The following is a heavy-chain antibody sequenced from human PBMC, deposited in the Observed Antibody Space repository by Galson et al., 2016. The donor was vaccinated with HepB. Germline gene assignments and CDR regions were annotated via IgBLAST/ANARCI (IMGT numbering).Heavy chain of an antibody. D-gene: IGHD4/OR15-4a*01. J-gene: IGHJ4*02. CDR3: ARGTLGTAATMAFDY. CDR2: IYQTGTA. V-gene: IGHV4-4*02. CDR1: GATISNDYW. Sequence: SETLSLTCAVSGATISNDYWWSSVRQSPEKGFEWLGEIYQTGTANYNPSFTRRATISVDTSKNEISLRLDSVTAADTAVYYCARGTLGTAATMAFDYWGQGTPVSVSS.